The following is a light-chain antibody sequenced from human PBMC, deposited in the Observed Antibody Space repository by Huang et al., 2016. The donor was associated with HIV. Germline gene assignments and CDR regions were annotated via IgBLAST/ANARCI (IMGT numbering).Light chain of an antibody. J-gene: IGKJ3*01. CDR3: QQRSNWPRFT. CDR2: AAS. CDR1: QSVSSY. V-gene: IGKV3-11*01. Sequence: EIVLTQSPATLSLSPGERATLSCRASQSVSSYLAWYQQKPGQAPRLLIFAASNRATVIPARFSGSGSGTDFTLTISSLESDDFAVYYCQQRSNWPRFTFGPGTKVDIK.